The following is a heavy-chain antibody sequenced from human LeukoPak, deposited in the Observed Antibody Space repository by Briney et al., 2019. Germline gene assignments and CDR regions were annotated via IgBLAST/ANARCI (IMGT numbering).Heavy chain of an antibody. D-gene: IGHD6-13*01. CDR1: GGSISSYY. CDR2: IYYSGST. V-gene: IGHV4-59*01. CDR3: ARDEGYSSSWFDP. Sequence: PSETLSLTCTVSGGSISSYYWSWIRQPPGKGLEWIGYIYYSGSTNYNPSLKSRVTISVDTSKNQFSLKLSSVTAADTAVYYCARDEGYSSSWFDPWGQGTLVTVSS. J-gene: IGHJ5*02.